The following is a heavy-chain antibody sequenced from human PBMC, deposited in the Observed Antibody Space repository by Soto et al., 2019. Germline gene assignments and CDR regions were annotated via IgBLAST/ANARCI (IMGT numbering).Heavy chain of an antibody. V-gene: IGHV3-33*01. D-gene: IGHD1-26*01. CDR2: IWYDASNK. Sequence: VQLVESGGGVVQPGRSLRLSCAASGFTFRTYGMYWVRQAPGKGLEWVAVIWYDASNKYYADSVKGRFTISRDNSENTLYLQMNCLGAEDTAVYYCARGRVDGGELDLWGEGTVVTVSS. J-gene: IGHJ4*02. CDR1: GFTFRTYG. CDR3: ARGRVDGGELDL.